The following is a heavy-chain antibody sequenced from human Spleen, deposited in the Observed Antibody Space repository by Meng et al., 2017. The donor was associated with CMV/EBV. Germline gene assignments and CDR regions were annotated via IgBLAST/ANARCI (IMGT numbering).Heavy chain of an antibody. CDR3: AKCVRSSTSPDAFDI. J-gene: IGHJ3*02. CDR1: GFTFSSYS. Sequence: GESLKISCAASGFTFSSYSMNWVRQAPGKGLEWVSSISSGSGYIYYADSLKGRFTISRDNAKNSLYLQMNSLRAEDTAVYYCAKCVRSSTSPDAFDIWGQGTMVTVSS. V-gene: IGHV3-21*01. CDR2: ISSGSGYI. D-gene: IGHD2-2*01.